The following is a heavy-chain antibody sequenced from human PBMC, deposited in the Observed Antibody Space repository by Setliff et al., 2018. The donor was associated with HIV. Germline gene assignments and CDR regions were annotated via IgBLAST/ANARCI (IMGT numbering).Heavy chain of an antibody. Sequence: PSETLSLTCTVSGGSISSGYYYWSWIRQHPGKGLEWIGYIYYSGNPFYNPSLRSRVTISLDTSKNQFSLKLSSVTAADTAVYYCARGFDTWGQGSLVTVSS. V-gene: IGHV4-31*03. CDR3: ARGFDT. CDR2: IYYSGNP. CDR1: GGSISSGYYY. J-gene: IGHJ5*02.